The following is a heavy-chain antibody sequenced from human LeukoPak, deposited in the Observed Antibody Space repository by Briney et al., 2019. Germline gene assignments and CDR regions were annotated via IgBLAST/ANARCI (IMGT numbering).Heavy chain of an antibody. J-gene: IGHJ6*02. CDR1: GYTFTSYD. CDR3: ARVVAGTTWYYYYGMDV. V-gene: IGHV1-8*01. Sequence: SVKVSCKASGYTFTSYDINWVRQATGQGLEWMGWMNPNSGNTGYAQKFQGRVTMTRNTSISTAYMELSSLRSEDTAVYYCARVVAGTTWYYYYGMDVWGQGTTVTVSS. CDR2: MNPNSGNT. D-gene: IGHD6-19*01.